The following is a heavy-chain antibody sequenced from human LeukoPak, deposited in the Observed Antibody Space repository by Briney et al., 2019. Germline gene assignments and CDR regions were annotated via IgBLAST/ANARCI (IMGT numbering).Heavy chain of an antibody. D-gene: IGHD5-18*01. Sequence: GGSLRLSCAASGFTFSSYGMHGVSQAPGKGLVWGAVISYDGSNKYYADSVKGQFTISRDNSKNTLYLQMNSLRAEDTAVYYCAKELHLGYSYGFDYWGQGTLVTVSS. V-gene: IGHV3-30*18. CDR2: ISYDGSNK. CDR3: AKELHLGYSYGFDY. J-gene: IGHJ4*02. CDR1: GFTFSSYG.